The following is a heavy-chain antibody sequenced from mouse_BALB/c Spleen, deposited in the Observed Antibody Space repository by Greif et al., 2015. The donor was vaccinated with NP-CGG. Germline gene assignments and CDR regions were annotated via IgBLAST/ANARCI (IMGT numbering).Heavy chain of an antibody. CDR2: IHPGSGGT. D-gene: IGHD2-12*01. V-gene: IGHV1-15*01. J-gene: IGHJ3*01. CDR3: TRGRRGFLTSFAY. CDR1: GYTFTDYE. Sequence: VHLVESGAELVRPGASVKLSCKALGYTFTDYEMHWVKQTPVHGLEWIGAIHPGSGGTAYNQKFKGKATLTADKSSSTAYMELSSLTSEDSAVYYCTRGRRGFLTSFAYWGQGTLVTVSA.